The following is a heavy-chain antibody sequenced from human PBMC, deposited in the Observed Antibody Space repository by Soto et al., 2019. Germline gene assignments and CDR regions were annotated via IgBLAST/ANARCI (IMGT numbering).Heavy chain of an antibody. CDR2: ISYDGSDK. CDR3: AKDPYDKIGQVISWLYS. V-gene: IGHV3-30*18. CDR1: EFTFSGYG. J-gene: IGHJ5*01. Sequence: QVQLVESGGGVVQPGRSLRLSCVASEFTFSGYGMHWVRQAPGKGLECVAVISYDGSDKYYADSVKGRFTISRDNSKDTLFLQMNSLRVEDTAVYYCAKDPYDKIGQVISWLYSWGQGTLVTVSS. D-gene: IGHD3-22*01.